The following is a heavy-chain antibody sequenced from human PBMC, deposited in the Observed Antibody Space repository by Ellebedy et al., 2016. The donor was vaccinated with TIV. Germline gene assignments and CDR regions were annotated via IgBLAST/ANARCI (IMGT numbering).Heavy chain of an antibody. J-gene: IGHJ4*02. CDR3: TSTAVRHTTGCCRYYFDY. CDR1: GFTFNIYA. Sequence: GESLKISCAASGFTFNIYAMSWVRQAPGKGLEWVSLVDTGDNSYYADSVKGRFTISRDSSRNMMFLQMKSLRAQDTAVYYCTSTAVRHTTGCCRYYFDYWGLGTLVTVSS. CDR2: VDTGDNS. D-gene: IGHD6-19*01. V-gene: IGHV3-23*01.